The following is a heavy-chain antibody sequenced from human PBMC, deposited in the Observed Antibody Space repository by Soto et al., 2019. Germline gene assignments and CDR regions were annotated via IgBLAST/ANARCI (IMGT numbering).Heavy chain of an antibody. D-gene: IGHD6-6*01. Sequence: QVQLVESGGGVVQPGRSLRLSCAASGFTFSSYGMHWVRQAPGKGLEWVAVIWYDGSNKYYADSVKGRFTISRDNSKNTLYLQMNSLRAEDTAVYYCARDGDRARSSADYYYYYGMDVCVQGTTVTVSS. CDR2: IWYDGSNK. V-gene: IGHV3-33*01. CDR1: GFTFSSYG. J-gene: IGHJ6*02. CDR3: ARDGDRARSSADYYYYYGMDV.